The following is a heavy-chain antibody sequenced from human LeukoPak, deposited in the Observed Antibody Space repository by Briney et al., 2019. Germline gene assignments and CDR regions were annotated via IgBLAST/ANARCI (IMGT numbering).Heavy chain of an antibody. CDR3: ARSLGGTSYY. J-gene: IGHJ4*02. CDR2: IYHSGST. CDR1: GGSISSDGYY. D-gene: IGHD2/OR15-2a*01. V-gene: IGHV4-30-2*01. Sequence: SETLSLTCTVSGGSISSDGYYWSWIRQPPGKGLEWIGHIYHSGSTYYNPSLKSRVTISVDTSKNQFSLKLSSVTAADTAVYYCARSLGGTSYYWGQGTLVTVSS.